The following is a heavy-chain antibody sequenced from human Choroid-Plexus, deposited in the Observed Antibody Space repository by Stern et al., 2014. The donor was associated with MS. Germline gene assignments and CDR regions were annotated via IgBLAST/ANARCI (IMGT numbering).Heavy chain of an antibody. CDR3: AKDRQYLTYFFDH. V-gene: IGHV3-30*18. J-gene: IGHJ5*02. CDR1: GFTFGSCA. CDR2: VSYDVSNK. Sequence: QLVESGGGVVQHGRPLRLSCVASGFTFGSCAMHWVRQAPGKGLEWVACVSYDVSNKYYADSVKGRFTISRDNSQNTLYMQMSSLRPEDTAVYYCAKDRQYLTYFFDHWGQGSLVTVSS. D-gene: IGHD2/OR15-2a*01.